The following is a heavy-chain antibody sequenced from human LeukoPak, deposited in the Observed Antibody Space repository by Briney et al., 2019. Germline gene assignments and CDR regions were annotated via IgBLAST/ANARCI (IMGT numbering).Heavy chain of an antibody. D-gene: IGHD5-12*01. CDR3: ARDVGGYDGSTKPYYYYYMDV. V-gene: IGHV4-4*07. CDR2: LYTSGST. CDR1: GGSIRSYP. J-gene: IGHJ6*03. Sequence: SETLSLTCTVSGGSIRSYPWSWTRQPAGKGLEWIGRLYTSGSTNYNPSLKSRVTMSVDTSTNQFSLRLSSVTAADTAVYYCARDVGGYDGSTKPYYYYYMDVWGKGTTVTVSS.